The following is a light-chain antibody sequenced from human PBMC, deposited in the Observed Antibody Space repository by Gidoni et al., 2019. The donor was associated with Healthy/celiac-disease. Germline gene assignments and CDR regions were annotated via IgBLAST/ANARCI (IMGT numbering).Light chain of an antibody. J-gene: IGKJ5*01. CDR1: QSVSSY. V-gene: IGKV3-15*01. CDR2: GAS. Sequence: EIVMPQSPATLSVSPGERATLSCRASQSVSSYLAWYQQKPGQAPRLLIYGASTRATGIPARFSGSGSGTEFTLTISSLQSEDFAVYYCQQYNNWHPITFGQXTRLEIK. CDR3: QQYNNWHPIT.